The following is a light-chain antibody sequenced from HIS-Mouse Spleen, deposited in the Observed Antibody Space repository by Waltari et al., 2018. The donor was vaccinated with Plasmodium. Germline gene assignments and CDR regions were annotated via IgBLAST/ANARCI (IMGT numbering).Light chain of an antibody. CDR2: DAS. Sequence: EIVLTQSQATLSLSPGERASLSCRPSQSVSSYLAWYQQKPGQAPRLLIYDASNRATGSPARFSGSGSGTDFTLTISSLEPEDFAVYYCQQRSNWLTFGGGTKVEIK. V-gene: IGKV3-11*01. J-gene: IGKJ4*01. CDR1: QSVSSY. CDR3: QQRSNWLT.